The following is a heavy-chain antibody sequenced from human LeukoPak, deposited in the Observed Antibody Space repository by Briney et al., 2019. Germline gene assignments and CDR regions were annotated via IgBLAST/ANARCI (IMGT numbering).Heavy chain of an antibody. CDR3: ARGLHTSGYAFDI. D-gene: IGHD3-3*01. CDR1: GGTFSSYA. V-gene: IGHV1-69*05. Sequence: SVKVSCKASGGTFSSYAISWVRQAPGQGLEWMGRIIPIFGTANYAQKFQGRVTITTDESTSTAYMELSSLRSEDTDVYYCARGLHTSGYAFDIWGQGTMVTVSS. J-gene: IGHJ3*02. CDR2: IIPIFGTA.